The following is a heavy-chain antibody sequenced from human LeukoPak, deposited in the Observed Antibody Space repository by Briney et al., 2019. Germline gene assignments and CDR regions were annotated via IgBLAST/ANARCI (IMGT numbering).Heavy chain of an antibody. CDR3: ARDSGGYSYGYRSWFDP. CDR1: GGSISSSSYY. Sequence: SETLSLTCTVSGGSISSSSYYWGWIRQPPGKGLEWIGSIYYSGSTYYNPSLKSRVTISVDTSKNQFSLKLSSVTAADTAVYYCARDSGGYSYGYRSWFDPWGQGTLVTVSS. CDR2: IYYSGST. V-gene: IGHV4-39*07. D-gene: IGHD5-18*01. J-gene: IGHJ5*02.